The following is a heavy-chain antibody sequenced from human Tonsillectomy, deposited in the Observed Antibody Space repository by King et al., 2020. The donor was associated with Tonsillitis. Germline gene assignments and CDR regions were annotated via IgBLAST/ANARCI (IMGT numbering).Heavy chain of an antibody. CDR1: GFTFSTYA. CDR3: ARDGRELTGDYYFDY. CDR2: ISYDAINK. D-gene: IGHD7-27*01. Sequence: QVQLVESGGGVVQPGRSLRLSCAASGFTFSTYAMHWVRQAPGKGLEWVAVISYDAINKYYADSVQGRFIISRDNSKNTLYLQMNSLRAEDRAVYYCARDGRELTGDYYFDYWGQGTLVTVSS. V-gene: IGHV3-30-3*01. J-gene: IGHJ4*02.